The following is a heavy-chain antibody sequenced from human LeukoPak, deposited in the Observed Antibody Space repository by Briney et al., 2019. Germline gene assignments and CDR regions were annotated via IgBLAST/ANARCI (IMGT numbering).Heavy chain of an antibody. Sequence: SETLSLTCTVSGGSISSGGYYWSWIRQHPGKGLEWIGYIYYSGSTYYNPSLKSRVTISVDTSKNQFSLKLSSVTAADTAVYYCARERMPIPMYNWNSYHYYGMDVWGQGTTVTVSS. CDR2: IYYSGST. V-gene: IGHV4-31*03. D-gene: IGHD1-7*01. CDR3: ARERMPIPMYNWNSYHYYGMDV. CDR1: GGSISSGGYY. J-gene: IGHJ6*02.